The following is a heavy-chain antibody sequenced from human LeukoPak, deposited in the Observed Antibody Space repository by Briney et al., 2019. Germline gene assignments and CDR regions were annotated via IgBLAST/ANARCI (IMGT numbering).Heavy chain of an antibody. J-gene: IGHJ5*02. CDR3: ARDRGDATANWFDP. Sequence: GGSLILSCAASGFTFSDYYMSWIRQAPGKGLEWVSYISSSGTTIYYANSVKGRFTISRDNAKNPLYLQMNSLRAEDTAVYYCARDRGDATANWFDPWGQGTLVTVSS. D-gene: IGHD3-10*01. CDR1: GFTFSDYY. V-gene: IGHV3-11*04. CDR2: ISSSGTTI.